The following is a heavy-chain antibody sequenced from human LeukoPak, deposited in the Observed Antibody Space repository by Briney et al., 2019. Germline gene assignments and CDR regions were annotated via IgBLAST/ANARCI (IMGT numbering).Heavy chain of an antibody. CDR3: AKDVGSSWYLDIDY. D-gene: IGHD6-13*01. V-gene: IGHV3-7*01. CDR2: IKQDGSEK. J-gene: IGHJ4*02. Sequence: GGSLRLSCAASGFTFSSYWMSWVRQAPGKGLEWVANIKQDGSEKYYVDSVKGRFTISRDNAKNSLYLQMNSLRAEDTAVYYCAKDVGSSWYLDIDYWGQGTLVTVSS. CDR1: GFTFSSYW.